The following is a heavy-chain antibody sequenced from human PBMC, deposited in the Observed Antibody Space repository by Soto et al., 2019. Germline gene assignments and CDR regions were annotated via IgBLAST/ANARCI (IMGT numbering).Heavy chain of an antibody. CDR1: GGSISSGGYY. CDR3: AREGGSSWYIQS. D-gene: IGHD6-13*01. V-gene: IGHV4-31*03. Sequence: QVQLQESGPGLVKPSQTLSLTCTVSGGSISSGGYYWSWIRQHSGKGLEWIGYIYYSGSTYYNPSLKSRVTISVDTSKNQFSLKLSSVTAADTAVYCCAREGGSSWYIQSWGQGTLVTVSS. CDR2: IYYSGST. J-gene: IGHJ4*02.